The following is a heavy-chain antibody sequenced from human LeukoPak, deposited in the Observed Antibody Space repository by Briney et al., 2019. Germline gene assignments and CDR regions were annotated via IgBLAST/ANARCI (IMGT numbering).Heavy chain of an antibody. V-gene: IGHV3-23*01. D-gene: IGHD3-10*01. CDR2: ISGSGGST. J-gene: IGHJ4*02. CDR1: GITLSNYG. CDR3: AREGITMVRGAGGFDY. Sequence: GGSLTLSCAVSGITLSNYGMSWVRQAPGKGLEWVAGISGSGGSTNYADSVKGRFTISRDNPKNTLFLQMNSLRAEDTAVYYCAREGITMVRGAGGFDYWGQGTLVTVSS.